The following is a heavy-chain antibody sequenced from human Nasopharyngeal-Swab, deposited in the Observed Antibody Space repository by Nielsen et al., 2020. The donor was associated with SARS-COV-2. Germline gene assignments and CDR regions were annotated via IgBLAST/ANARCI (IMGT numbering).Heavy chain of an antibody. D-gene: IGHD2-15*01. CDR1: GFTFSDTA. CDR3: TRCGGGCYSGRDY. CDR2: VRSKGNNYAT. Sequence: GESLKISCAASGFTFSDTAIHWVRQDSGKGREWVGRVRSKGNNYATAYSASVKGRFIIFRDDPTNTAYLQMNSLKTEDTAMYYCTRCGGGCYSGRDYWGQGTLVTVSS. V-gene: IGHV3-73*01. J-gene: IGHJ4*02.